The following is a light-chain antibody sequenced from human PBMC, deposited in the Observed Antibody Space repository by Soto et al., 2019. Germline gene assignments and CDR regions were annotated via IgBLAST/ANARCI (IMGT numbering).Light chain of an antibody. J-gene: IGKJ5*01. CDR3: QQYNNWPPWT. Sequence: EIVLTQSPGTLSLSPGEGATLSCRASQSVSSNLAWYQQKPGQAPRLLIYGASTRATGIPARFSGSGSGTEFTLTISSLQSEDFAVYYCQQYNNWPPWTFGQGTRLEIK. CDR2: GAS. V-gene: IGKV3-15*01. CDR1: QSVSSN.